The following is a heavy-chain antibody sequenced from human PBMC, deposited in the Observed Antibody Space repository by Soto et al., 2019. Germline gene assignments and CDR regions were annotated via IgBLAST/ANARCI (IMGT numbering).Heavy chain of an antibody. J-gene: IGHJ6*02. V-gene: IGHV1-18*04. CDR2: ISGKTAKT. D-gene: IGHD2-2*01. CDR3: ARVPREIILVGMDV. Sequence: QVQLVQSGAEVKKPGASVKVSCKASGYTFTSYGISWVRQAPGQGLEWMGWISGKTAKTNYAQNLQGRVTITTDTSTSTAYMELRSLRSYDTAVYYCARVPREIILVGMDVWGQGTTVTVSS. CDR1: GYTFTSYG.